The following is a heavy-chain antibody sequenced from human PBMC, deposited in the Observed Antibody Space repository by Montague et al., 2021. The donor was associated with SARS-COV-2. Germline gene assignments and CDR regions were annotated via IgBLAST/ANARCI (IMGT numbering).Heavy chain of an antibody. CDR2: ISYDGSTK. Sequence: SLRLSCAASGFTFSSYAMHWVRQAPGKGLEWVAVISYDGSTKYYADSVKGRFTISRDNSKNTLYLQMNSLRAEDTAVYYCAKGSLLCSGGSCYLSATDYWGQGTLVTVSS. D-gene: IGHD2-15*01. CDR1: GFTFSSYA. CDR3: AKGSLLCSGGSCYLSATDY. V-gene: IGHV3-30*18. J-gene: IGHJ4*02.